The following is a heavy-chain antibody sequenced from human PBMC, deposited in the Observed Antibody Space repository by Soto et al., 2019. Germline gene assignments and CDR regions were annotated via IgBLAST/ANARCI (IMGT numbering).Heavy chain of an antibody. D-gene: IGHD6-6*01. Sequence: QVQLQESGPGLVKASQTLSLICSVSGESISSGGYYWSWIRHHPGKGLEWIGYIYDSESAYYNPSLKSRVTISMDTSKNHFAMKLSSVTAADTAFYYCARASSSSSAADYWGQGTLITVSS. J-gene: IGHJ4*02. CDR3: ARASSSSSAADY. CDR1: GESISSGGYY. CDR2: IYDSESA. V-gene: IGHV4-31*03.